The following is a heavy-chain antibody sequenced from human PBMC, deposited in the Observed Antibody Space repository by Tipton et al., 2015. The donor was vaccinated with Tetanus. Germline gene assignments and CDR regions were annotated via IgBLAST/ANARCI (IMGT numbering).Heavy chain of an antibody. D-gene: IGHD3-22*01. J-gene: IGHJ5*02. Sequence: TLSLTCAVSGGAFSGYLWSWIRQSPGKGLEWIGEINQSGSTIYNPSLKSRVTISVDTSKNQFSLKLSSVTAADTAVYYCARGAYSYDSSGYYYLLDPWGQGTLVTVSS. CDR3: ARGAYSYDSSGYYYLLDP. CDR2: INQSGST. V-gene: IGHV4-34*01. CDR1: GGAFSGYL.